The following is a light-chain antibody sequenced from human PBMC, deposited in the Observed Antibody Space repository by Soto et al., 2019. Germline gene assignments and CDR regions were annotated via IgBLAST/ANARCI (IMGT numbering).Light chain of an antibody. CDR1: QDINIC. J-gene: IGKJ3*01. CDR3: QQAHSFPLT. V-gene: IGKV1-12*01. CDR2: SAS. Sequence: IQMNPSPYSVSASVGDRVTSSCPASQDINICLAWHQQKQGEAPNLLIFSASSLQRGGPSKFSGSGSGPDFTLPITNLQPEDVATYDCQQAHSFPLTFGPGTKVDL.